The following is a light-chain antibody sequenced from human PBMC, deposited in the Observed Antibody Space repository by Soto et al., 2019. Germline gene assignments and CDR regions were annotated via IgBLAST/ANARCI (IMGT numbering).Light chain of an antibody. J-gene: IGKJ1*01. V-gene: IGKV1-39*01. CDR3: QQSYSTPRT. Sequence: DIQMTQSPSSLSASVGDRVTITCRASQSISSYLNWYQQKPGKAPKLLIYAASSLQSGVPSRFSGSGSGTDFTLLISSQQPEDFATYECQQSYSTPRTFGQGTKVDIK. CDR2: AAS. CDR1: QSISSY.